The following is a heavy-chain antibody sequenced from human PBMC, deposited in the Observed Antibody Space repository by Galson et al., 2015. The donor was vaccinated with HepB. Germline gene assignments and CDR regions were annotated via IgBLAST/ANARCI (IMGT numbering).Heavy chain of an antibody. CDR1: GFPFGNYA. Sequence: SLRLSCAGSGFPFGNYAMSWFRQAPGKGLEWLGYIKSKTFGGTTQYAASVRGRFTISRDDSASLAYLQMNNLRIEDTAMYLCTLGGAAAYWGQGTLVSVSS. CDR2: IKSKTFGGTT. V-gene: IGHV3-49*03. CDR3: TLGGAAAY. J-gene: IGHJ4*02. D-gene: IGHD2-15*01.